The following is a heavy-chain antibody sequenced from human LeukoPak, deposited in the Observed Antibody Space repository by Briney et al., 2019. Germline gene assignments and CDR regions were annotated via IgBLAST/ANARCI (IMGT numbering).Heavy chain of an antibody. D-gene: IGHD5-24*01. J-gene: IGHJ4*02. V-gene: IGHV3-23*01. CDR1: GFIFDSYA. Sequence: GGSLRLSCTVSGFIFDSYAMSWVRQAPGKGLEWVSLISGSGDATKYADSVMGRFTISRDNSKNTLYLQMNSLRAEDTAVYYCAKSDCSSDGCNLLNYWGQGTLVTVSS. CDR2: ISGSGDAT. CDR3: AKSDCSSDGCNLLNY.